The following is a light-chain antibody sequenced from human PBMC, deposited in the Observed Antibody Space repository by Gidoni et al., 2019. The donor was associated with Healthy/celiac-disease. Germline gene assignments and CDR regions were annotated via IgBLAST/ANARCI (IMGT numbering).Light chain of an antibody. CDR3: QQYYSYPWT. J-gene: IGKJ1*01. CDR2: AAS. V-gene: IGKV1-8*01. CDR1: QGISSY. Sequence: AIRMTPYPSSFSASTGDRVTITCRASQGISSYLAWYQQKPGKAPKLLIYAASTLQSGVPSRFSGSGSGTDFTLTISSLQSEDFATYYCQQYYSYPWTFGQGTKVEIK.